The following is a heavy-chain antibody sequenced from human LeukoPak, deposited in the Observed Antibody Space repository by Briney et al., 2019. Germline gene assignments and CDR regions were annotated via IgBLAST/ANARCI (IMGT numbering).Heavy chain of an antibody. Sequence: ASVKVSCKTSGYMFTNYFLHWVRQAPGQGLEWMGIINPSGGSTFYAQKFQGRVTLTRDTPTSTVYMELSSLRSEDTAIYYCARGGYTSSGRSMDVWGQGTTVTVS. V-gene: IGHV1-46*01. CDR3: ARGGYTSSGRSMDV. CDR1: GYMFTNYF. J-gene: IGHJ6*02. CDR2: INPSGGST. D-gene: IGHD3-10*01.